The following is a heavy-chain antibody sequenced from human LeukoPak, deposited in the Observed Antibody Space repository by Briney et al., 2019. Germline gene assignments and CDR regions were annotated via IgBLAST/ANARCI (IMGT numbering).Heavy chain of an antibody. CDR3: ARAGAGTTDYYFGMDV. J-gene: IGHJ6*02. CDR1: GGSFSGYY. V-gene: IGHV4-34*01. Sequence: PSETLSLTCVVYGGSFSGYYWSWIRQPPGKGLEWIGEINHSGSTNYNPSLKSRVTISVDTSKNQFSLKLSSVTAADTSVYYCARAGAGTTDYYFGMDVWGQGTTVTVSS. CDR2: INHSGST. D-gene: IGHD1-7*01.